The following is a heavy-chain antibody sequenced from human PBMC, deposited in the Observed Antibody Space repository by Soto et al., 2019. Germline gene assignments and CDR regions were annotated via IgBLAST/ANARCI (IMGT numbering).Heavy chain of an antibody. CDR2: IYYSGST. Sequence: PSETLSLTCTVSGGSISSYYWSWIRQPPGKGLEWIGYIYYSGSTNYNPSLKSRVTISVDTSKNQFSLKLSSVTAADTAVYYCARAPGTDYDFWSGYYSYFDYWGQGTLVTVSS. CDR3: ARAPGTDYDFWSGYYSYFDY. CDR1: GGSISSYY. V-gene: IGHV4-59*01. J-gene: IGHJ4*02. D-gene: IGHD3-3*01.